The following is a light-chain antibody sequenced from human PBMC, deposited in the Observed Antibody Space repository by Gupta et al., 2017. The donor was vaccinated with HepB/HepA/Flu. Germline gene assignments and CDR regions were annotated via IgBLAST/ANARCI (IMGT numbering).Light chain of an antibody. CDR3: GTWDTRLSAIV. CDR2: DND. Sequence: QSVLTQPPSVSAAPGQKVTISCFGTSSNIGSNYVSWYQQVPGTAPKLLIYDNDYRPSGIPDRFSGSKSATSATLGVTGLQTGDEADYYCGTWDTRLSAIVFGGGTKLTVL. J-gene: IGLJ2*01. V-gene: IGLV1-51*01. CDR1: SSNIGSNY.